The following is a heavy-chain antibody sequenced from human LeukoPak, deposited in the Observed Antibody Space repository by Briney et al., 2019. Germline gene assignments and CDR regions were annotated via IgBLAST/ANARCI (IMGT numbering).Heavy chain of an antibody. CDR2: IGWNSGSI. CDR1: GFTFDDYA. Sequence: PGRSLRLSCAASGFTFDDYAMHWVGQAPGKGLDCVSGIGWNSGSIGYADSVKCRFTISRDNAKNSLYLQLNSLRAEDTALYYCAKEQMAGAFDYWGQGTLVTVSS. CDR3: AKEQMAGAFDY. V-gene: IGHV3-9*01. D-gene: IGHD6-19*01. J-gene: IGHJ4*02.